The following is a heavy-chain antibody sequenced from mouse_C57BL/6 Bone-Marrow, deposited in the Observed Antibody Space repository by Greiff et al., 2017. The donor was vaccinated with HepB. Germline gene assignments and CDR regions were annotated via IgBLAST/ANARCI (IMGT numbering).Heavy chain of an antibody. Sequence: QVQLQQPGAELVKPGASVKMSCKASGYTFTSYWITWVKQRPGQGLEWIGDIYPGSGSTNYNEKFKSKATLTVDTSSSTAYMQLSSLTSEDSAVYYCSSTTRVTGEDYFDDWGQGTTLTVSS. J-gene: IGHJ2*01. CDR1: GYTFTSYW. CDR2: IYPGSGST. CDR3: SSTTRVTGEDYFDD. V-gene: IGHV1-55*01. D-gene: IGHD2-2*01.